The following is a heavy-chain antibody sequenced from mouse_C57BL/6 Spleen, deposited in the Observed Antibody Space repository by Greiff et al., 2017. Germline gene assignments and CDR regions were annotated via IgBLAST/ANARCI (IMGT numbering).Heavy chain of an antibody. Sequence: VQLQQSGPELVKPGASVRISCKASGYAFSSSWMNWVKQRPGKGLEWIGRIYPGDGDTNYNGKFKGKATLTADKSSSTAYMQLSSLTSEDSAVYFCARRELGLFDYGGQGTTLTVSS. CDR2: IYPGDGDT. V-gene: IGHV1-82*01. CDR1: GYAFSSSW. CDR3: ARRELGLFDY. D-gene: IGHD4-1*01. J-gene: IGHJ2*01.